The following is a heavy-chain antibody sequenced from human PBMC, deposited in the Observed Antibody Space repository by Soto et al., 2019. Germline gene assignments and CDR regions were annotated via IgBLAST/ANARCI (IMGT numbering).Heavy chain of an antibody. CDR1: GFRFSDYS. V-gene: IGHV3-48*01. Sequence: GGSLRLSCAASGFRFSDYSMNWVRQAPGRGLEWVSYISSSSFTIHYADSVEGRFAISRDNAKNSLYLQMNSLRAEDTAVYYCAGDYNAFWSGDFDYWGQGALVTVSS. CDR3: AGDYNAFWSGDFDY. CDR2: ISSSSFTI. D-gene: IGHD3-3*01. J-gene: IGHJ4*02.